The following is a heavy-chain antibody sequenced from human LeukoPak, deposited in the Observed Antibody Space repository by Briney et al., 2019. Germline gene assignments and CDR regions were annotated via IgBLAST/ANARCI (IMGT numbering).Heavy chain of an antibody. Sequence: SETLSLTCAVYGGSFSGYYWSWIRQPPGKGLEWIGEINHSGSTNYNPSLKSRVTISVDTSKNQFSLKLSSVTAADTAVYYCARGRSHDGWELRYYFDYWGQGTLVTVSS. CDR3: ARGRSHDGWELRYYFDY. V-gene: IGHV4-34*01. D-gene: IGHD1-26*01. J-gene: IGHJ4*02. CDR2: INHSGST. CDR1: GGSFSGYY.